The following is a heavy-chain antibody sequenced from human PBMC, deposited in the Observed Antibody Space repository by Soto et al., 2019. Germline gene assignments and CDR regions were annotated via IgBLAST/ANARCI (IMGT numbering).Heavy chain of an antibody. CDR1: GYNFTDYG. J-gene: IGHJ4*02. V-gene: IGHV1-18*01. CDR3: ARGHAGTVGPSDY. CDR2: ISGYSDNT. D-gene: IGHD1-26*01. Sequence: QVQLVQSGAEVKKPGASVKVSCTGSGYNFTDYGISWVRQAPGQGLEWMGWISGYSDNTNYAQKFQGRVTMTTDTSTSTAYMELRSLRSDDTAVYFCARGHAGTVGPSDYWGQGTLVTVSS.